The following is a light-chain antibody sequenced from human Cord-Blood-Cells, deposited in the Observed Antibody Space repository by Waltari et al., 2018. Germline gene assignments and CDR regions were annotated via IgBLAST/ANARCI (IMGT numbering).Light chain of an antibody. J-gene: IGLJ3*02. Sequence: QSVLTQPPSASGTPGQRVTISCSGSRSNIGSNYVYWYQQLPGTAPKPLINRNNQRPSGVPDRFSGSKSGTSASLAISGLRSEDEADYYCAAWDDSLSGWVFGGGTKLTVL. CDR3: AAWDDSLSGWV. V-gene: IGLV1-47*01. CDR2: RNN. CDR1: RSNIGSNY.